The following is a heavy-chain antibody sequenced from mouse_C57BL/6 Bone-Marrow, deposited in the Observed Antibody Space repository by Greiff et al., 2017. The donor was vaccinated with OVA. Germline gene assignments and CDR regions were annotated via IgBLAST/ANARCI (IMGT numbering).Heavy chain of an antibody. CDR1: GYTFTDYE. J-gene: IGHJ2*01. Sequence: QVQLQQSGAELVRPGASVTLSCKASGYTFTDYEMHWVKQTPVHGLEWIGAIDPETGGTAYNQKFKGKAILTAYKSSSTAYMELRSLTSEDSAVYYCTRSYSNDGDFDYWGQGTTLTVSS. D-gene: IGHD2-12*01. CDR3: TRSYSNDGDFDY. CDR2: IDPETGGT. V-gene: IGHV1-15*01.